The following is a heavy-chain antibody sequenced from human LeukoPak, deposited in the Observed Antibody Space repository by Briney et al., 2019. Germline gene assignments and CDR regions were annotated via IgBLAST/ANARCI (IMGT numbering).Heavy chain of an antibody. V-gene: IGHV1-24*01. CDR1: GYTLTELS. Sequence: ASVKVSCKVSGYTLTELSMHWVRQAPGKGREWMGGFDPEDGETIYAQKFQGRVTMTEDTSTDTAYMELSSLRSEDTAVYYCATDISLSSGYVYWGQGTLVTVSS. D-gene: IGHD3-22*01. J-gene: IGHJ4*02. CDR3: ATDISLSSGYVY. CDR2: FDPEDGET.